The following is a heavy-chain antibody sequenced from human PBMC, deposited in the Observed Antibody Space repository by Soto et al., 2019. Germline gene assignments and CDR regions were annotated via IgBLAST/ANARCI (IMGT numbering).Heavy chain of an antibody. CDR3: AREADRYYYYGMDV. CDR2: IYYSGST. V-gene: IGHV4-31*03. J-gene: IGHJ6*02. D-gene: IGHD2-15*01. CDR1: GGSISSGGYY. Sequence: QVQLQESGPGLVKPSQTLSLTCTVSGGSISSGGYYWSWIRQHPGKGLEWIGYIYYSGSTYYNPSLKRRVTISVDTSKNQFSLKLSSVTAADTAVYYCAREADRYYYYGMDVWGQGTTVTVSS.